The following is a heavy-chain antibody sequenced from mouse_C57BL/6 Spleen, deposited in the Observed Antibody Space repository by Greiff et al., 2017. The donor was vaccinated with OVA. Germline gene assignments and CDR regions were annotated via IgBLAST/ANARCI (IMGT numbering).Heavy chain of an antibody. CDR2: ISNGGGST. Sequence: EVKLVESGGGLVQPGGSLKLSCAASGFTFSDYYMYWVRQTPEKRLEWVAYISNGGGSTYYPDTVKGRFTISRDNAKNTLYLQMSRLKSEDTAMYYCARRGNYVWAMDYWGQGTSVTVSS. J-gene: IGHJ4*01. CDR1: GFTFSDYY. V-gene: IGHV5-12*01. CDR3: ARRGNYVWAMDY. D-gene: IGHD2-1*01.